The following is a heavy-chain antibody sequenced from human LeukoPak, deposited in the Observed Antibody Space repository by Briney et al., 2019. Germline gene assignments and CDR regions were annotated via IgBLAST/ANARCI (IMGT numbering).Heavy chain of an antibody. CDR3: ARVRQWEILGAFDL. J-gene: IGHJ3*01. CDR1: GGSISGHY. CDR2: IYYSGTI. V-gene: IGHV4-59*08. Sequence: SETLSLTCNVSGGSISGHYWSWIRQPPGKGLEWIGYIYYSGTISYKPSLRSRVTMSVDTSKNQFSLKLSSVTAADTAVYYCARVRQWEILGAFDLWGQGTTVTVSS. D-gene: IGHD1-26*01.